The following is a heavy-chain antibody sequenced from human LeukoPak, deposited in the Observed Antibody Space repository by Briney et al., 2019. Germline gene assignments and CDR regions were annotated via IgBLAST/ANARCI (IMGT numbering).Heavy chain of an antibody. CDR1: GFIVNTYY. CDR3: ARIYSGSHYS. J-gene: IGHJ4*02. Sequence: RGSLRLSCAVSGFIVNTYYMSWVRQAPRKGLEWVSIIYSDGSTYYADSVKGRFTISRDTSKNTLFLQMNSLRAEDTAVYYCARIYSGSHYSWGQGTLVTISS. CDR2: IYSDGST. V-gene: IGHV3-53*01. D-gene: IGHD1-26*01.